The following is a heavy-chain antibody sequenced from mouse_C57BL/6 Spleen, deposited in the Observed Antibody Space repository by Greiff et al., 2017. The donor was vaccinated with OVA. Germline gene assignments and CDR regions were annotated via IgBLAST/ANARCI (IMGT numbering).Heavy chain of an antibody. Sequence: QVQLQQPGAELVKPGASVKLSCKASGYTFTSYWMQWVKQRPGQGLEWIGEIDPSDSYTNYNQKFKGKATLTVDTSSSTAYMQLSSLTSEDSAVYYCARRMSYYGSSNFDYWGQGTTLTVSS. CDR3: ARRMSYYGSSNFDY. V-gene: IGHV1-50*01. D-gene: IGHD1-1*01. CDR2: IDPSDSYT. J-gene: IGHJ2*01. CDR1: GYTFTSYW.